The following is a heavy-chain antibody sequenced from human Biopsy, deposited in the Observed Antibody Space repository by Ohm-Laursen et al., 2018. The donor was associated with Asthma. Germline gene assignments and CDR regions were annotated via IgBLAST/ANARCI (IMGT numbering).Heavy chain of an antibody. CDR1: GFAVSRDH. V-gene: IGHV3-53*01. J-gene: IGHJ4*02. CDR2: IYSGGTS. D-gene: IGHD6-19*01. Sequence: GSLRLSCTASGFAVSRDHMFWVRQAPGKGLEWVSVIYSGGTSRTADSVRGRFTISRDYSKNTLYLQMHSLRAEDTAVYYCARGDSSGWSQYYFDYWGQGTLVTVSS. CDR3: ARGDSSGWSQYYFDY.